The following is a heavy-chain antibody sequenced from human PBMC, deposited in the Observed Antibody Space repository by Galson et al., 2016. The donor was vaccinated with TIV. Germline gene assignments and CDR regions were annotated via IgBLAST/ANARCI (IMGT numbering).Heavy chain of an antibody. V-gene: IGHV5-10-1*01. D-gene: IGHD5/OR15-5a*01. CDR3: ARGVSTGSGWLDP. CDR1: GYSFTNYW. CDR2: IDPSDSYI. Sequence: QSGAEVKKPGESLRISCKGSGYSFTNYWINWVRQMPGKGLEWMGGIDPSDSYINYSPSFEGHVTVSADRSITTAYLHWSSLRASATAIYYSARGVSTGSGWLDPWGQGTLVTVSS. J-gene: IGHJ5*02.